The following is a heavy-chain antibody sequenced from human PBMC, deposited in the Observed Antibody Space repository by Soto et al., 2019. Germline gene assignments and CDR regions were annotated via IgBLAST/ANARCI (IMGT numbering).Heavy chain of an antibody. CDR2: MNPNSGKA. Sequence: QVQLVQSGAEVKKPGASVKVSCKASGYTFTSYDINWVRQAAGQGLEWIGWMNPNSGKAVYAQKFQGRVTMAGNTAISTAYMELSSLRSDDTAVYFCARGWVVVSATYWYFDLWGRGTLVTVSS. D-gene: IGHD2-15*01. CDR3: ARGWVVVSATYWYFDL. J-gene: IGHJ2*01. CDR1: GYTFTSYD. V-gene: IGHV1-8*01.